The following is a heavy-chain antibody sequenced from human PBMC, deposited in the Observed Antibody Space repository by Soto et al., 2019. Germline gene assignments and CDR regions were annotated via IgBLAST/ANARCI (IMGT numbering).Heavy chain of an antibody. J-gene: IGHJ4*02. CDR3: AKQPFLAAPYYFDS. D-gene: IGHD6-25*01. Sequence: PGGSLRLSCTASGFAFSNYAMSWVRQAPGKGLEWVSDVSGGGHAYYADSVKGRFAVSRDNSQKTLYLQLNSLRVEDTAVYYCAKQPFLAAPYYFDSWGQGALVTVSS. CDR1: GFAFSNYA. V-gene: IGHV3-23*01. CDR2: VSGGGHA.